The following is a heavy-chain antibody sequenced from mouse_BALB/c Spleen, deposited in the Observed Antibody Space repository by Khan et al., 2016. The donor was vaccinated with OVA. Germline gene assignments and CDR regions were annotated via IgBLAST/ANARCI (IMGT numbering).Heavy chain of an antibody. CDR2: ISSGGDYT. CDR1: GFTFSSYS. Sequence: EVQGVESGGDLVKPGGSLKLSCAASGFTFSSYSMSWVRQTPDKRLEWVATISSGGDYTYYPDNVKGRFTISRDNAKTTLYLQLSSLKSEDTAMYYCASHLAGSFAYWGQGTLVTVSA. D-gene: IGHD1-1*01. V-gene: IGHV5-6*01. CDR3: ASHLAGSFAY. J-gene: IGHJ3*01.